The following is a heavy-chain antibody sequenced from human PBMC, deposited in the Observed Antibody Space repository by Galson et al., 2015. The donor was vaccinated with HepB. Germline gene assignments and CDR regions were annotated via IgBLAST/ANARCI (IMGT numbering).Heavy chain of an antibody. J-gene: IGHJ4*02. CDR2: MNPNSDNT. Sequence: SVKVSCKASGYTFTSYDINWVRQATGQGLEWMGWMNPNSDNTGYAQKFQGRVTMTRNTSISTAYMELSSLRSEDTAVYYCARAAMGATGEVDYWGQGTLVTVSS. V-gene: IGHV1-8*01. D-gene: IGHD1-26*01. CDR3: ARAAMGATGEVDY. CDR1: GYTFTSYD.